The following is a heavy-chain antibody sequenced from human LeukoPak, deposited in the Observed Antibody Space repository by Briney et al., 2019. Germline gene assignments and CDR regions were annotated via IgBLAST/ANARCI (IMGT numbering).Heavy chain of an antibody. J-gene: IGHJ4*02. V-gene: IGHV4-30-2*01. CDR1: GGSISSGGYS. CDR2: NYHSGST. Sequence: SQTLSLTCAVSGGSISSGGYSWSWIRQPPGKGLEWIGYNYHSGSTYYNPSLKSRVTISVDRSKNQFSLKLSSVTAADTAVYYCARGRKDGGNPADYWGQGTLVTVSS. D-gene: IGHD4-23*01. CDR3: ARGRKDGGNPADY.